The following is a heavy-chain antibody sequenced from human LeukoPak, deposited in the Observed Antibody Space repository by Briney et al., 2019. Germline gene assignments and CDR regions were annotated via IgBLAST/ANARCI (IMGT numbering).Heavy chain of an antibody. Sequence: SGTLSLTCAVSGGSISSSNWWSWVRQPPGKGLEWIGEIYHSGSTNYNPSLKSRVTISVDTSKNQFSLKLSSVTAADTAVYYCARELVVPAAMGYYFDYWGQGTLVTVSS. V-gene: IGHV4-4*02. J-gene: IGHJ4*02. CDR3: ARELVVPAAMGYYFDY. CDR1: GGSISSSNW. D-gene: IGHD2-2*01. CDR2: IYHSGST.